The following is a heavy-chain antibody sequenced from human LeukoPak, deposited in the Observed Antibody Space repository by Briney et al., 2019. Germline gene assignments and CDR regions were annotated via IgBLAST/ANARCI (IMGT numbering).Heavy chain of an antibody. V-gene: IGHV3-23*01. CDR1: GFIFINYG. Sequence: SGGSLRLSCAASGFIFINYGMSWVRQAPGKGLEWVSAISGSTGSTYYAGSVKGRFTISRDNSKNTLYLQMNSLRAEDTAVYYCAKDASRITMTLGAFDIWGQGTMVTVSS. CDR3: AKDASRITMTLGAFDI. D-gene: IGHD3-22*01. J-gene: IGHJ3*02. CDR2: ISGSTGST.